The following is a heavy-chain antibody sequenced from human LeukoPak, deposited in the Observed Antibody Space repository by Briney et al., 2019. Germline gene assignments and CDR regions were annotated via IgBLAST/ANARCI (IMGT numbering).Heavy chain of an antibody. CDR1: GFTFNDYA. CDR3: AKDSADTMVRGVSVDY. Sequence: PGGSLRLSCAASGFTFNDYAMHWVRQAPGKGLEWVSGISWNSGSIDYADSVKGRFTISRDNAKNSLYLQMNSLRAEDTALYYCAKDSADTMVRGVSVDYCGQGTLVTVSS. V-gene: IGHV3-9*01. J-gene: IGHJ4*02. D-gene: IGHD3-10*01. CDR2: ISWNSGSI.